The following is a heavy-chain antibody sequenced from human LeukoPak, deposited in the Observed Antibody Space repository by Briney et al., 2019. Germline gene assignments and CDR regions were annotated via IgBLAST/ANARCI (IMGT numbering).Heavy chain of an antibody. CDR1: GFTFRSYG. CDR2: IRFDGTSQ. J-gene: IGHJ4*02. D-gene: IGHD5-18*01. Sequence: GGSLRLSCAASGFTFRSYGMHWVRQAPGKGLEWVAVIRFDGTSQYYADSVKGRFTISRDNSKNTLSLQMNSLRAEDTAVHYCARGGYTYGFFDYWGQGTLVTVSS. CDR3: ARGGYTYGFFDY. V-gene: IGHV3-33*01.